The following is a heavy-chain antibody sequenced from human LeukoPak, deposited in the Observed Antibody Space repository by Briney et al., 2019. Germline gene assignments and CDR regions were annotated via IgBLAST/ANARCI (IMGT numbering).Heavy chain of an antibody. Sequence: GGSLRLSCGASGFTFRGYAMSWVRQAPGKGLEWVSGISESSRFIHHADSVKGRFTISRDDSTNTLHLQVNSLKAEDTAVYYCAKSAYAGYDWGYMGQSWGQGTLVTVSS. V-gene: IGHV3-23*01. CDR2: ISESSRFI. CDR1: GFTFRGYA. J-gene: IGHJ1*01. D-gene: IGHD5-12*01. CDR3: AKSAYAGYDWGYMGQS.